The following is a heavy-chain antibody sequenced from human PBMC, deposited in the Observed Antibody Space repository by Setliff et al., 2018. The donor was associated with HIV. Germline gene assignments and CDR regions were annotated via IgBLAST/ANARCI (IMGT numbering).Heavy chain of an antibody. CDR3: ARVTVSGRGLHF. CDR1: GYTFTAYY. CDR2: INPNSGDT. Sequence: ASVKVSCKSSGYTFTAYYLHWVRQAPGQGLEWMGWINPNSGDTAYAQKFQGGVTMTRVTSISTAYMELTRLTSDDTAVYYCARVTVSGRGLHFWGQGTLVTVSS. V-gene: IGHV1-2*02. D-gene: IGHD4-4*01. J-gene: IGHJ4*02.